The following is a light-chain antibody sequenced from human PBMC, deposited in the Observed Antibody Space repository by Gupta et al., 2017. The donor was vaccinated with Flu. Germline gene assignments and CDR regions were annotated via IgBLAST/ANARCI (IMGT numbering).Light chain of an antibody. CDR3: QQYGGSSMYT. J-gene: IGKJ2*01. CDR1: QSVSSSTY. Sequence: LYLSPGERATLSCRASQSVSSSTYLAWYQQKPGQAPRLLIYGASSRATGIPDRFSGSGSGTDFTLTISRLEPEDFAVYYCQQYGGSSMYTFGQGTKLEIK. V-gene: IGKV3-20*01. CDR2: GAS.